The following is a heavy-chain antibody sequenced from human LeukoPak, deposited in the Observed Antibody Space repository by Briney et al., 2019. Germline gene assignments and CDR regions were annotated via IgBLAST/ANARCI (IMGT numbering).Heavy chain of an antibody. CDR2: INHSGST. CDR3: ARGGYGDYIDY. V-gene: IGHV4-34*01. D-gene: IGHD4-17*01. Sequence: SETLSLTCTVSGGSISSYYWSWIRQPPGKGLEWIGEINHSGSTNYNPSLKSRVTISVDTSKNQFSLKLSSVTAADTAVYYCARGGYGDYIDYWGQGTLVTVSS. CDR1: GGSISSYY. J-gene: IGHJ4*02.